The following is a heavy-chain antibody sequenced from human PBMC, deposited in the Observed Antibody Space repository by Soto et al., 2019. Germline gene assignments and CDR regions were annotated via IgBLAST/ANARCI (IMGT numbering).Heavy chain of an antibody. J-gene: IGHJ5*02. V-gene: IGHV4-30-4*01. D-gene: IGHD2-2*01. CDR3: AREAEGLPAASRFDP. Sequence: SETLSLTCTVSGGSISSGDYYWSWIRQPPGKGLEWIGYIYYSGSTYYNPSLKSRVTISVDTSKNQFSLKLSSVTAADTAVYYCAREAEGLPAASRFDPWGQGTLVTVSS. CDR1: GGSISSGDYY. CDR2: IYYSGST.